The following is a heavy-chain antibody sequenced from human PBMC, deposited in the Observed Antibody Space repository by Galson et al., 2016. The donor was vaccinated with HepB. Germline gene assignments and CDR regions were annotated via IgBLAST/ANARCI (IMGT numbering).Heavy chain of an antibody. CDR1: GVSINGYY. J-gene: IGHJ4*02. CDR2: IYDSGST. Sequence: SETLSLTCTVSGVSINGYYLSWIRQPPGKGLEWIGYIYDSGSTKYSPSLNRLVNISEDTSKNHFPLNLSSVTAAATAVYFCARGVGWLIDDWGQGTQVTVSS. CDR3: ARGVGWLIDD. D-gene: IGHD5-24*01. V-gene: IGHV4-59*01.